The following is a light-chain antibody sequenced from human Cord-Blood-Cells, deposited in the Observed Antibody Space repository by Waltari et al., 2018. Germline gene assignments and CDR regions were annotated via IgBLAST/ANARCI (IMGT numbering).Light chain of an antibody. CDR1: QSISSW. J-gene: IGKJ2*01. CDR3: QQYNSYSPYT. V-gene: IGKV1-5*03. Sequence: DIQMTQSPSTLSASVGDRVTITCRASQSISSWLAWYQQKPGKAPKLLIYKASSLERVFPSIFSGSGSGTEFTLTISSLQPDDFATYYCQQYNSYSPYTFGQGTKLEIK. CDR2: KAS.